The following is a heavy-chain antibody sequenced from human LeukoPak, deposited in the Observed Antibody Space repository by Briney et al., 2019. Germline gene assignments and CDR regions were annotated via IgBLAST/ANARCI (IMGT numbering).Heavy chain of an antibody. V-gene: IGHV3-23*01. Sequence: PGGSLRLSCAASGFTFSSYAMSWVRQAPGKGLEWVSAISGSGGSTYYADSVKGRFTISRDNSKNTLYLQMNSPRAEDTAVYYCAKDMGLQRYYFDYRGQGTLVTVSS. CDR3: AKDMGLQRYYFDY. CDR1: GFTFSSYA. CDR2: ISGSGGST. D-gene: IGHD5-24*01. J-gene: IGHJ4*02.